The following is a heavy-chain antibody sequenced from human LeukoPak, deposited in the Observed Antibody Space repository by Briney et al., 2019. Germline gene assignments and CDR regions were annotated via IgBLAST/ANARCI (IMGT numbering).Heavy chain of an antibody. D-gene: IGHD5-24*01. J-gene: IGHJ4*02. CDR3: ARGARAGYNLEPFDY. CDR2: IYYSGST. CDR1: GGSMSSYY. V-gene: IGHV4-59*08. Sequence: ASETLSLTCTVPGGSMSSYYWSWIRQPPGKGLEWIGYIYYSGSTKYNPSLKSRVTISVDTSNNQFSLKLSSVPAADTAAYYCARGARAGYNLEPFDYWGQGTLVTVSS.